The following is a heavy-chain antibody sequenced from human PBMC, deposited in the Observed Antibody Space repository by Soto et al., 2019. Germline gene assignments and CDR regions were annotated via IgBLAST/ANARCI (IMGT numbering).Heavy chain of an antibody. CDR3: ARVGHDWSRYYYYGMYV. V-gene: IGHV1-69*01. Sequence: QVQLVQSGAEVKKPGSSVQVSCKAYGGTFSSYALSWVRQAPGQGLEWMGGIMPIFGTANYAQKFQGRVTITADESTSTAYMELSSLRSEDTAVYYCARVGHDWSRYYYYGMYVWGQGTTVTVSS. CDR1: GGTFSSYA. D-gene: IGHD3-9*01. CDR2: IMPIFGTA. J-gene: IGHJ6*02.